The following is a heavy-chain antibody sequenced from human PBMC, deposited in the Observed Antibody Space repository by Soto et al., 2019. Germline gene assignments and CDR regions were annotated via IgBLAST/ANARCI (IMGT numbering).Heavy chain of an antibody. Sequence: GESLKISCKGSGYSFTSYWIGWVRQMPGKGLEWMGIIYPGDSDTRYSPSFKGQVTISADKSISTAYLQWSSLKASDTAMYYCARHIPEYYDFWSGRLSNWIDPWGQEPWSPSPQ. V-gene: IGHV5-51*01. D-gene: IGHD3-3*01. CDR2: IYPGDSDT. J-gene: IGHJ5*02. CDR1: GYSFTSYW. CDR3: ARHIPEYYDFWSGRLSNWIDP.